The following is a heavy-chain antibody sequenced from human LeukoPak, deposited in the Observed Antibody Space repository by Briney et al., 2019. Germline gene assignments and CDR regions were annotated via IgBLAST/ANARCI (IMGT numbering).Heavy chain of an antibody. V-gene: IGHV3-23*01. D-gene: IGHD3-16*02. CDR1: GFTFSSYA. CDR2: ISGSGGST. J-gene: IGHJ4*02. CDR3: AKVSCDYVWGSYRCPFDY. Sequence: GASLRLSCAASGFTFSSYAMNWVRQAPGKGLEWVSAISGSGGSTYYADTVKGRVTISRDNSKNTLYLQMNSLRAEDTAVYYCAKVSCDYVWGSYRCPFDYWGQGTLVTVSS.